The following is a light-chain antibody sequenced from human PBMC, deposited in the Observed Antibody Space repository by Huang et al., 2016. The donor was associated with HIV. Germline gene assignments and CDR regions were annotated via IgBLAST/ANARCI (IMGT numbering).Light chain of an antibody. CDR1: QSITTY. Sequence: DIQITQSPSSLSVSVGDRVTITCRASQSITTYLNWYQQKPGKAPKLLIYAASSLQIGVPARFSGSGSGTDFSLTIRSLQPEDFATYFCQPSSSHPPWTFGQGTKVEVK. CDR2: AAS. V-gene: IGKV1-39*01. CDR3: QPSSSHPPWT. J-gene: IGKJ1*01.